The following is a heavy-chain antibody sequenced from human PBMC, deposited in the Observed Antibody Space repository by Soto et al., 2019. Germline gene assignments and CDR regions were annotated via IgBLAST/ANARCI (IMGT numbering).Heavy chain of an antibody. Sequence: GESLKIYCKGSGYTFTRNWIGWVRQMPGKGLEWMGIIFPIDSDTRYSPSSQGQVTISADNSISTAYLQWSSLKAAVTAVYYCATPGGRDFNAFDVWGQGTMVTVSS. CDR1: GYTFTRNW. CDR3: ATPGGRDFNAFDV. J-gene: IGHJ3*01. CDR2: IFPIDSDT. V-gene: IGHV5-51*01. D-gene: IGHD2-21*02.